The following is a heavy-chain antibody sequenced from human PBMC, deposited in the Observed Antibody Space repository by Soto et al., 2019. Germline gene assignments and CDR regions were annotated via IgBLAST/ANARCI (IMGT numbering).Heavy chain of an antibody. Sequence: PGGSLRLSCAASGFTFSSYAMSWVRQAPGKGLEWVSGIDGSGRNTYYADSVKGRFTISRDNSKNTLSVQMDSLRVEGTALYYCAKDGGSVCSGGTCYFQAPDYWGQGTLVTVSS. V-gene: IGHV3-23*01. CDR2: IDGSGRNT. J-gene: IGHJ4*02. D-gene: IGHD2-15*01. CDR1: GFTFSSYA. CDR3: AKDGGSVCSGGTCYFQAPDY.